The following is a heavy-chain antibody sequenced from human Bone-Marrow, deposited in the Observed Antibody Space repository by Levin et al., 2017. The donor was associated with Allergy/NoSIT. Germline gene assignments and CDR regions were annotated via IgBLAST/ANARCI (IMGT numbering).Heavy chain of an antibody. CDR2: ISGSGRTI. CDR3: ARAIAYSDSPHSIFQY. CDR1: GFTFDMYS. V-gene: IGHV3-48*01. Sequence: HSGGSLRLSCTASGFTFDMYSMSWVRQAPGKGLEWVSSISGSGRTIHYADSVKGRFIISRDNIKNSLYLQMNSLRAEDTATYCCARAIAYSDSPHSIFQYWGQGSLVTVSS. D-gene: IGHD3-3*02. J-gene: IGHJ1*01.